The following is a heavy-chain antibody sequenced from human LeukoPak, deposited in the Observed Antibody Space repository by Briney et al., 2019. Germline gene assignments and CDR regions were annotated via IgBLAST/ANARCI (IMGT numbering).Heavy chain of an antibody. CDR1: GDSIDSDYF. J-gene: IGHJ6*04. CDR3: VRRSRQWRFFDV. Sequence: SETLSLTCTVSGDSIDSDYFWGWIRQPPGKRLEWFGNMYHTGGTYDNPSLKGRVTLSIDTSKNQLFLRLNSATAADTAVYYCVRRSRQWRFFDVWGKGTTVTVSS. V-gene: IGHV4-38-2*02. D-gene: IGHD2-8*01. CDR2: MYHTGGT.